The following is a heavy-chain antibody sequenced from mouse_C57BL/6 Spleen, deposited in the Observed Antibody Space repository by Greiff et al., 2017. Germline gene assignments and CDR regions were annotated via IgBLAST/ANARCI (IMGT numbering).Heavy chain of an antibody. J-gene: IGHJ3*01. D-gene: IGHD1-1*01. CDR3: ARSGNYGSRFAY. Sequence: QVQLKQPGAELVKPGASVKLSCKASGYTFTSYWMQWVKQRPGQGLEWIGEIDPTDSYTNYNQKFKGKATLTVDKSSSTAYMQLSSLTSEDSAVYNCARSGNYGSRFAYWGQGTLVTVSA. CDR2: IDPTDSYT. CDR1: GYTFTSYW. V-gene: IGHV1-50*01.